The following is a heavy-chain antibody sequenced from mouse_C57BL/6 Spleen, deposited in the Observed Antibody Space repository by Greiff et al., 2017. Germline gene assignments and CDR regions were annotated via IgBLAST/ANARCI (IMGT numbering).Heavy chain of an antibody. Sequence: VQLKQSGPVLVKPGASVKMSCKASGYTFTDYYMNWVKQSHGKSLEWIGVINPYNGGTSYNQKFKGKATLTVDKSSSTAYMELNSLTSEDSAVYYCAREDYSNYEGAMDYWGQGTSVTVSS. CDR1: GYTFTDYY. J-gene: IGHJ4*01. D-gene: IGHD2-5*01. V-gene: IGHV1-19*01. CDR2: INPYNGGT. CDR3: AREDYSNYEGAMDY.